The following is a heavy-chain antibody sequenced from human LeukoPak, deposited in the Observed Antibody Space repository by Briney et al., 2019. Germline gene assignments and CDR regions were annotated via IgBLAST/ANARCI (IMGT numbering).Heavy chain of an antibody. D-gene: IGHD3-22*01. V-gene: IGHV1-69*04. CDR3: ARSRPITMIVVVITTIPIDAFDI. CDR1: GGTFSSYA. J-gene: IGHJ3*02. Sequence: GPSVKVSCKASGGTFSSYAISWVRQAPGQGLEWMGRIIPNLGIASYAQKFQGRVTITADKSTSTAYMELSSLRSEDTAVYYCARSRPITMIVVVITTIPIDAFDIWGQGTMVTVSP. CDR2: IIPNLGIA.